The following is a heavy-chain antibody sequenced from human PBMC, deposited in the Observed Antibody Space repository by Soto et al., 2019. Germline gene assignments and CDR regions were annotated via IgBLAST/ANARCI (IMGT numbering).Heavy chain of an antibody. V-gene: IGHV4-4*02. CDR3: ARTQGPKVTSPWAWQVVPRPPPDVDTPPYFDS. CDR1: CDLTNNDYW. Sequence: PSETLSLTCAVSCDLTNNDYWWSWVRQPPGKGPEWIGEVYHSGNTKYNLSLRSRGSISIDKSKNQFTLQRNSVPAADTAVYFCARTQGPKVTSPWAWQVVPRPPPDVDTPPYFDSWGQGTLVTVSS. CDR2: VYHSGNT. J-gene: IGHJ4*02. D-gene: IGHD6-6*01.